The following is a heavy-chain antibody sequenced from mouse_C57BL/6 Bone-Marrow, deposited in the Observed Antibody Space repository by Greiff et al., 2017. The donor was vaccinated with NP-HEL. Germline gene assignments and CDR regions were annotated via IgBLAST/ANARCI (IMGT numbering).Heavy chain of an antibody. CDR1: GYTFTTYP. V-gene: IGHV1-47*01. CDR2: FHPYNDDT. Sequence: VKLLESGAELVKPAASVKMSCKASGYTFTTYPIEWMKQSHGKCLELIGNFHPYNDDTKYNEKFKGKATLTVEKSSSTVYLDLSRLTSDDSAVYYCARRSNFDYAMDYWGQGTSVTVSS. D-gene: IGHD1-1*01. CDR3: ARRSNFDYAMDY. J-gene: IGHJ4*01.